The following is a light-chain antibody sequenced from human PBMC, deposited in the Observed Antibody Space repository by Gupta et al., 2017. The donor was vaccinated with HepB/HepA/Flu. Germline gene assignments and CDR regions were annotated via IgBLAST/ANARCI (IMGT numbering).Light chain of an antibody. CDR2: DVN. CDR3: CSYGTGSTLV. V-gene: IGLV2-23*02. CDR1: CSDVGNYNL. J-gene: IGLJ2*01. Sequence: QSALTQPPSVSRSPAQSITISCTGTCSDVGNYNLLSWNQQHPGKDPKFMIYDVNKRPSGVSKRYSDSKSGNTASLTISGLQAEDEADYCDCSYGTGSTLVFGGGTRVTVL.